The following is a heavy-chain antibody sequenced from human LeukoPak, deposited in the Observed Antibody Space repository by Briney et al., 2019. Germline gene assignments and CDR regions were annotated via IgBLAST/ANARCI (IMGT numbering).Heavy chain of an antibody. V-gene: IGHV3-23*01. Sequence: GGSLRLSCAASGFTLNNYAMSWVRQAPGKGLEWVSATSSSDAGTYHADSVRGRFTISRDNSKNTLYPQMNSLRAEDAAVYYCARAPVTSCSGVLCYPFDYWGQGTLVTVSS. CDR3: ARAPVTSCSGVLCYPFDY. CDR1: GFTLNNYA. J-gene: IGHJ4*02. D-gene: IGHD2-15*01. CDR2: TSSSDAGT.